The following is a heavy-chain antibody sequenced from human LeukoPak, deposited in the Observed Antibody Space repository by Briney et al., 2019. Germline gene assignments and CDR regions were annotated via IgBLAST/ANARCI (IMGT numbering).Heavy chain of an antibody. CDR3: ARDRREVYKYGSGTFKFGENFFDS. CDR2: INPNSGGT. J-gene: IGHJ4*02. CDR1: GYPFIGHY. D-gene: IGHD3-10*01. V-gene: IGHV1-2*02. Sequence: GASVKVSCKASGYPFIGHYMHWVRQAPGQGLEWMGWINPNSGGTKYAQNFQGRVTMTRDTSISTAYVELSRLRSDDTALYYCARDRREVYKYGSGTFKFGENFFDSWGQGTLVTVSS.